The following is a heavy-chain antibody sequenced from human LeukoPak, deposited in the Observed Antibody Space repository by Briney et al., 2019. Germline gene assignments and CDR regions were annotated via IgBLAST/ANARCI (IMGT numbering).Heavy chain of an antibody. J-gene: IGHJ4*02. Sequence: PGGSLRLSCAASGFIFTNYFMSWVRQAPGKGLEWVGSIKHDGSEKYYVDSVRGRFTISRDNTMNSLYLQMSSLRAEDTAVYYCATDRGWRTSGYYLYYFEYWGQGTLVTYSS. CDR3: ATDRGWRTSGYYLYYFEY. CDR2: IKHDGSEK. V-gene: IGHV3-7*01. D-gene: IGHD3-3*01. CDR1: GFIFTNYF.